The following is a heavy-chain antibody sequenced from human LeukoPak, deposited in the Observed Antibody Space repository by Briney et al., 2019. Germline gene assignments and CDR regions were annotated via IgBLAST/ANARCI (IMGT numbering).Heavy chain of an antibody. V-gene: IGHV4-38-2*01. Sequence: SETLSLTCAVSGYSISSGYYWGWIRQPPGKGLEWIGSIYHSGSTYYNPSLKSRVTISVDTSKNQFSLKLSSVTAADTAVYYCARGPGSVYDFWSGNKNWFDPWGQGTLVTVSS. CDR2: IYHSGST. D-gene: IGHD3-3*01. CDR1: GYSISSGYY. J-gene: IGHJ5*02. CDR3: ARGPGSVYDFWSGNKNWFDP.